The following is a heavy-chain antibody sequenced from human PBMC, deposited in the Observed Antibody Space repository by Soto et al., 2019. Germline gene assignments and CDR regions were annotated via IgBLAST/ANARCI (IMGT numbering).Heavy chain of an antibody. J-gene: IGHJ6*02. CDR1: GYRFTSYW. D-gene: IGHD1-1*01. CDR2: IDPSDSYT. Sequence: XESLKVTWKCSGYRFTSYWISLVLQMPGKGLEWMGRIDPSDSYTNYSPSFQGHVTISADKSISTAYLQWSSLKASDTAMYYCARFDGGEADTTQYYYYYGMDVWGQGTTVTVSS. V-gene: IGHV5-10-1*01. CDR3: ARFDGGEADTTQYYYYYGMDV.